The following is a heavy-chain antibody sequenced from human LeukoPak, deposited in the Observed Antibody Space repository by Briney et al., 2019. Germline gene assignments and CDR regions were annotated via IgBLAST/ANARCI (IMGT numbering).Heavy chain of an antibody. CDR3: ARCLGATSCYCDF. D-gene: IGHD2-2*01. Sequence: GASVKVSCKASGYTFTSYDINWVRQAPGQGLEWMGWMNPTSGGTGYAQKFQGRVTMTRDISISTAYMELSSLTSEDTAVYYCARCLGATSCYCDFWGQGTLVTVSS. J-gene: IGHJ4*02. V-gene: IGHV1-8*01. CDR1: GYTFTSYD. CDR2: MNPTSGGT.